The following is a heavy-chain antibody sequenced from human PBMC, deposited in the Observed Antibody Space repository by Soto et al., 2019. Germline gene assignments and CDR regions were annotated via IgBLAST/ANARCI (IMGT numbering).Heavy chain of an antibody. CDR1: GFTFGNFW. Sequence: EVQLVESGGGLVQPGGSLRLSCVTSGFTFGNFWLTWVRQAPGKGLEWVANINEDGSEKHYVDSVKGRFTMSRDNAKNSVFLQMNSLRVEDTGVYFWARARGLARAWGQGTLVTVSS. D-gene: IGHD3-10*01. J-gene: IGHJ5*02. CDR2: INEDGSEK. V-gene: IGHV3-7*01. CDR3: ARARGLARA.